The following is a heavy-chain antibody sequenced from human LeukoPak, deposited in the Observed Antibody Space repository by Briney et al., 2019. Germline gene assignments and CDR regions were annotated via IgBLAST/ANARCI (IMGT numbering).Heavy chain of an antibody. V-gene: IGHV3-23*01. Sequence: PGGSLRLSCAASGFTFSSYGMSWVPQAPGKGLEWVSAISGSGGSTYYADSVKGRFTISRDNSKNTLYLQMNSLRAEDTAVYYCAKDPRDHNYGWSWRYFDYWGQGTLVTVSS. D-gene: IGHD5-18*01. J-gene: IGHJ4*02. CDR1: GFTFSSYG. CDR2: ISGSGGST. CDR3: AKDPRDHNYGWSWRYFDY.